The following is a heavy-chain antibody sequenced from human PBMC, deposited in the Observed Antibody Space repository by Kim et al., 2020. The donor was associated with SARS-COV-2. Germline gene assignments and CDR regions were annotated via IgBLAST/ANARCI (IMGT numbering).Heavy chain of an antibody. CDR1: GGSFSGYY. J-gene: IGHJ4*02. CDR3: AGISGLGIDY. D-gene: IGHD7-27*01. CDR2: INHSGST. Sequence: SETLSLTCAVYGGSFSGYYWSWIRQPPGKGLEWIGEINHSGSTNYNPSLKSRVTISVDTSKNQFSLKLSSVTAADTAVYYCAGISGLGIDYWGQGTLVTVSS. V-gene: IGHV4-34*01.